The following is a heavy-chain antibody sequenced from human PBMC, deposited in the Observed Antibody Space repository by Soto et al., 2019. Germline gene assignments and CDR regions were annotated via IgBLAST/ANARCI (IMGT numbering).Heavy chain of an antibody. CDR1: GGTFSSYA. CDR2: IIPIFGTA. V-gene: IGHV1-69*13. J-gene: IGHJ3*02. CDR3: ASPARNYDFWSGYSFDI. Sequence: SVKVSCKASGGTFSSYAISWVRQAPVQGLEWMGGIIPIFGTANYAQKFQGRVTITADESTSTAYMELSSLRSEDTAVYYCASPARNYDFWSGYSFDIWGQGTMVTVSS. D-gene: IGHD3-3*01.